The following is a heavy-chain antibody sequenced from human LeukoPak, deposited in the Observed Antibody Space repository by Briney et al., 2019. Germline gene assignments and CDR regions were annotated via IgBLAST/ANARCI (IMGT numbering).Heavy chain of an antibody. CDR1: GGSISSGGYS. J-gene: IGHJ3*02. Sequence: SQTLSLTCAVSGGSISSGGYSWSWIRQPPGKGLEWIGYIYHSGSTYYNPSLKSRVTISVDRSKNQFSLKLSSVTAADTAVYYCAREHRYYYGSGSPSRAFDIWGQGTMVTVSS. D-gene: IGHD3-10*01. V-gene: IGHV4-30-2*01. CDR3: AREHRYYYGSGSPSRAFDI. CDR2: IYHSGST.